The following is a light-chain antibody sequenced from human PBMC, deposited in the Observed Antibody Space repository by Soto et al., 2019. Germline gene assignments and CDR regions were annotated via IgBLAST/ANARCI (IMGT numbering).Light chain of an antibody. CDR2: AAS. Sequence: DIHITHSPSSLSSSVLYRFTITCLASQSISSYLNWYQQKPGKAPKLLIYAASSVQSGVPARLSGSGSATFFTLTIHNLQPDDFATYFCQQTHSIPPTFGPGTKVDIK. J-gene: IGKJ2*01. CDR1: QSISSY. CDR3: QQTHSIPPT. V-gene: IGKV1-39*01.